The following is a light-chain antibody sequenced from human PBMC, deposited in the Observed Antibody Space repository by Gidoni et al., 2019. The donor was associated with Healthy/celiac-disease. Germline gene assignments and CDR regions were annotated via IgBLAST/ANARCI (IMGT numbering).Light chain of an antibody. CDR3: QQYGSSRWT. CDR1: QSVSSSY. CDR2: GAS. Sequence: DIVLTQFPCTLSFSPGERATLSCRASQSVSSSYFAWYQQKPGQPPRPRINGASSRATGIQDRFSGSGSGTDFTLTISRLEAEDFAVNYCQQYGSSRWTFGQGTKVEIK. J-gene: IGKJ1*01. V-gene: IGKV3-20*01.